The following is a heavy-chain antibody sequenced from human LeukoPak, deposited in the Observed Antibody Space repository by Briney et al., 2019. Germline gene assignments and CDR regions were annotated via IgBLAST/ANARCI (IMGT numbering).Heavy chain of an antibody. D-gene: IGHD4-17*01. CDR2: IYHSGST. Sequence: PSGTLSLTCAVSGGSISSSNWWSWIRQPPGKGLEWIGEIYHSGSTNYNPSLKSRVTISVDKSKTQFSLKLSSVTAADTAVYYCARSYYGDYSDWIDPWGQGTLVTVSS. V-gene: IGHV4-4*02. CDR3: ARSYYGDYSDWIDP. J-gene: IGHJ5*02. CDR1: GGSISSSNW.